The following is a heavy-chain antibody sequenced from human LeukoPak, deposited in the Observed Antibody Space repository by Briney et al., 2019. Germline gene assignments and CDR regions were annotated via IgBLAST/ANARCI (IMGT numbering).Heavy chain of an antibody. J-gene: IGHJ4*02. CDR2: IKSEADGGTS. Sequence: GGSLRLSCAASGFTFSSYTMHWVRQAPGKGLEWVGRIKSEADGGTSDYATAVKGRFIISRNDSDNTLYLQMNSLKTEDTAMYYCCTPSGATALSPSFGLWGQGTLVTVSS. CDR1: GFTFSSYT. V-gene: IGHV3-15*01. D-gene: IGHD3-10*01. CDR3: CTPSGATALSPSFGL.